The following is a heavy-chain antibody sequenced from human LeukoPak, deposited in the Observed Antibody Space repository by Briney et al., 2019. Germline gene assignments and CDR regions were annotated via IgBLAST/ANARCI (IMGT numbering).Heavy chain of an antibody. J-gene: IGHJ4*02. V-gene: IGHV3-23*01. CDR2: ISGDGGNT. CDR3: AKLIAVAGTDDY. D-gene: IGHD6-19*01. CDR1: GFTFSSYA. Sequence: GGSLRLSCAASGFTFSSYAMSWVRQAPGKGLEWVSSISGDGGNTYYADSVKGRFTISRDNSKNTLYLQMNSLRAEDTAVYYCAKLIAVAGTDDYWGQGSLVTVSS.